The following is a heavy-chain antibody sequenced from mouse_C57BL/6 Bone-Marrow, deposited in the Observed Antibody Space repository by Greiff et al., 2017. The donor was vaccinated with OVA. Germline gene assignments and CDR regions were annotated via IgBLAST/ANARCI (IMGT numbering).Heavy chain of an antibody. D-gene: IGHD1-1*01. CDR1: GYTFTDYE. Sequence: QVQLQQSGAELVRPGASVTLSCKASGYTFTDYEMHWVKQTPVHGLEWIGAIDPETGGTAYNQKFKGKAILTADKSSSTAYMELRSLTSEDSAVYYCTSRGYYGSSYDYYAMDYWGQGTSVTVSS. J-gene: IGHJ4*01. CDR2: IDPETGGT. V-gene: IGHV1-15*01. CDR3: TSRGYYGSSYDYYAMDY.